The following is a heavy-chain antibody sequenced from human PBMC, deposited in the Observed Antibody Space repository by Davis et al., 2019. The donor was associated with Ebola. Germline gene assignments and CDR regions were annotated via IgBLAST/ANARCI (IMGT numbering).Heavy chain of an antibody. D-gene: IGHD4-17*01. Sequence: MPSETLSLTCAVYGGSFSGYYWSWIRQPPGKGLEWIGEINHSGSTNYNPSLKSRVTISVDKSKNQFSLKLSSVTAADTAVYYCASDTVTTEFFYYYGMDVWGQGTTVTVSS. CDR3: ASDTVTTEFFYYYGMDV. V-gene: IGHV4-34*01. J-gene: IGHJ6*02. CDR2: INHSGST. CDR1: GGSFSGYY.